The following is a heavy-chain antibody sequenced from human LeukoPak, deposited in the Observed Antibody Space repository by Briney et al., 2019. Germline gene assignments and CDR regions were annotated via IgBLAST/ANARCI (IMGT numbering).Heavy chain of an antibody. J-gene: IGHJ3*02. CDR3: ARRSAFDI. Sequence: SVKVSCNASGGTFSSYAVSWVRQAPGQGLEWMGGIIPIYGSVNYAQKFQGRLTITTDESTSTAYMELSSLRSDDTAVYYCARRSAFDIWGQGTMVTVSS. CDR1: GGTFSSYA. CDR2: IIPIYGSV. V-gene: IGHV1-69*05.